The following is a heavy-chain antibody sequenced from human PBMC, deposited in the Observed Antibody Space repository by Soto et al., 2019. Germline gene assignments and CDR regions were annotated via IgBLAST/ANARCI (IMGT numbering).Heavy chain of an antibody. J-gene: IGHJ5*02. CDR2: ISGSGGST. D-gene: IGHD3-10*01. Sequence: PGGSLRLSCAASGFTFSSYAMSWVRQAPGKGLEWVSAISGSGGSTYYADSVKGRFTISRDNSKNTLYLQMNSLRAEDTAVYYCAKAGAAYYGSGSYYIAPPHWFDPWGQGTLVTVSS. V-gene: IGHV3-23*01. CDR1: GFTFSSYA. CDR3: AKAGAAYYGSGSYYIAPPHWFDP.